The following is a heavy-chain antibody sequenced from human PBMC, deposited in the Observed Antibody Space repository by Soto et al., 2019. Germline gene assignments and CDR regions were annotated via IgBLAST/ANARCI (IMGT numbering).Heavy chain of an antibody. D-gene: IGHD3-10*01. CDR2: ISYDGSNK. J-gene: IGHJ6*02. Sequence: GGSLRLSCAASGFTFSSYAMHWVRQAPGKGLEWVAVISYDGSNKYYADSVKGRFTISRDNSKNTLYLQMNSLRAEDTAVYYCARVGVRGVYYYYGMDVWGQGTTVTVSS. CDR1: GFTFSSYA. V-gene: IGHV3-30-3*01. CDR3: ARVGVRGVYYYYGMDV.